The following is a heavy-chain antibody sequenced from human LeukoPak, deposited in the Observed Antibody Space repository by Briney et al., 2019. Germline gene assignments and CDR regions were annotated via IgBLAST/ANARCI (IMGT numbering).Heavy chain of an antibody. J-gene: IGHJ4*02. D-gene: IGHD2-2*01. Sequence: GGSLRLSCAASGFTFSSYAMSWVRQAPGKGLEWVSAISGSGGSTYYADSVKGRFTISRDNSKNTLYLQMNSLRAEDTAVYYCAEDPAFGIVVVPAAYFDYWGQGTLVTVSS. V-gene: IGHV3-23*01. CDR3: AEDPAFGIVVVPAAYFDY. CDR1: GFTFSSYA. CDR2: ISGSGGST.